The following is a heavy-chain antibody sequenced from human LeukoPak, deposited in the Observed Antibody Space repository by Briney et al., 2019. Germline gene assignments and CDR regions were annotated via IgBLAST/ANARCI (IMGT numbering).Heavy chain of an antibody. CDR1: GFTFSSYE. J-gene: IGHJ4*02. V-gene: IGHV3-48*03. Sequence: GGSLRLSCAASGFTFSSYEMNWVRQAPGKGLEWVSFISSSGSTIHYADFAKGRFTISRDNAKNSVYLQMNSLRAEDTAVYYCARDSGSYSDWGQGTLVTVSS. CDR3: ARDSGSYSD. D-gene: IGHD1-26*01. CDR2: ISSSGSTI.